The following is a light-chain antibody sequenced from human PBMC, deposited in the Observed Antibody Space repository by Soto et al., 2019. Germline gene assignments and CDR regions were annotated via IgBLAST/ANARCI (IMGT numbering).Light chain of an antibody. V-gene: IGLV1-40*01. J-gene: IGLJ2*01. CDR2: GNN. CDR1: SSNIGAGYD. CDR3: QSYDISLGAYVI. Sequence: QAVVTQPPSVSGAPGQRVTISCTGSSSNIGAGYDVHWYQHFPGTAPKLLIYGNNNRPSGVPDRFSGSKSGTSASLAITGLQAEDEADYYCQSYDISLGAYVIFGGGTKVTVL.